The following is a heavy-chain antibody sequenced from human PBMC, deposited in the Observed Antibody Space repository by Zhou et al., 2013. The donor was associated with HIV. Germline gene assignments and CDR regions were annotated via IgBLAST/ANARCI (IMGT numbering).Heavy chain of an antibody. CDR1: GGSFSAYY. CDR3: ARAPSVVVDATWGNWFDP. J-gene: IGHJ5*02. V-gene: IGHV4-34*01. CDR2: INHSGST. Sequence: QVQLQQWGAGLLKPSETLSLSCAVYGGSFSAYYWNWIRQPPGKGLEWIGEINHSGSTNYNPSLKSRVTMSVDTSKNQFSLRLSSVTAADTAMYYCARAPSVVVDATWGNWFDPWGQGILVTVSS. D-gene: IGHD2-8*02.